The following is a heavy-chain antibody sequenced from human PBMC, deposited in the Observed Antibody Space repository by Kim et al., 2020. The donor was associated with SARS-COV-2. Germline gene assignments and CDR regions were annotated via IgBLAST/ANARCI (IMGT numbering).Heavy chain of an antibody. CDR3: ARAFGVVVLAFDI. D-gene: IGHD2-21*01. Sequence: NPSLKGRVTKSLDTSKNQCSLKLSAGTAADTAVYYCARAFGVVVLAFDIWGQGTMVTVSS. V-gene: IGHV4-30-2*05. J-gene: IGHJ3*02.